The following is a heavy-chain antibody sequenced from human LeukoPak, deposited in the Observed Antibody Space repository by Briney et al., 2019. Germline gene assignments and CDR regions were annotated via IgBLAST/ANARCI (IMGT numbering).Heavy chain of an antibody. D-gene: IGHD3-9*01. V-gene: IGHV1-18*01. Sequence: ASVKVSCKASGYTFTSYGISWVQQAPGQGLEWMGWISAYNGNTNYAQKLQGRVTMTTDTSTSTAYMELRSLRSDDTAVYYCARGGGYDILTGYYVPWDYWGQGTLVTVSS. CDR1: GYTFTSYG. CDR2: ISAYNGNT. J-gene: IGHJ4*02. CDR3: ARGGGYDILTGYYVPWDY.